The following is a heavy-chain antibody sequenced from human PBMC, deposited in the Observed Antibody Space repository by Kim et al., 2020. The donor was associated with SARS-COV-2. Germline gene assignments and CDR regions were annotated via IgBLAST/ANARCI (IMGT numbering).Heavy chain of an antibody. Sequence: SVKVSCKASGGTFSSYAISWVRQAPGQGLEWMGGIIPIFGTANYAQKFQGRVTITADESTSTAYMELSSLRSEDTAVYYCARGPVGVTQANWFDPWGQGTLVTVSS. CDR2: IIPIFGTA. CDR3: ARGPVGVTQANWFDP. J-gene: IGHJ5*02. V-gene: IGHV1-69*13. CDR1: GGTFSSYA. D-gene: IGHD2-21*02.